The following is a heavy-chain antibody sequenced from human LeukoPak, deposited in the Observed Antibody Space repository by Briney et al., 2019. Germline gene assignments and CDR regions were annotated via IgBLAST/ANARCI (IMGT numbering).Heavy chain of an antibody. CDR2: INSDGSST. D-gene: IGHD5-12*01. J-gene: IGHJ6*02. V-gene: IGHV3-74*01. CDR3: ARDEERGYDSLSHYYYGMDV. CDR1: GFTFSGYW. Sequence: GGSLRPSCAASGFTFSGYWMHWVRQAPGKGLVWVSRINSDGSSTSYADSVKGRFTISRDNAKNTLYLQMNSLRAEDTAVYYCARDEERGYDSLSHYYYGMDVWGQGTTVTVSS.